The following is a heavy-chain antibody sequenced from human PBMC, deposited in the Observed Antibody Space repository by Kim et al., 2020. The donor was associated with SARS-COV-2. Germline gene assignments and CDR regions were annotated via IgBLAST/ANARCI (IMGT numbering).Heavy chain of an antibody. CDR3: ARGGRLDGSGSFEAQKGLDA. CDR1: GGTFGTYV. J-gene: IGHJ6*02. CDR2: IIPMFGSV. D-gene: IGHD3-10*01. Sequence: SVKVSCKASGGTFGTYVINWVRQAPGQGLEWMGRIIPMFGSVDYAQKFQGRVKITADESTTTAYMEMSSLRSEDTAEYFCARGGRLDGSGSFEAQKGLDAWGQGTTVTVSS. V-gene: IGHV1-69*13.